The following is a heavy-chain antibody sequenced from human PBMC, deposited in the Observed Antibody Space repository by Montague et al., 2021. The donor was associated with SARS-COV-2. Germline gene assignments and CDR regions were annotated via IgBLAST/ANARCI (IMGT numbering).Heavy chain of an antibody. J-gene: IGHJ4*02. Sequence: LVKPTQTLTPTCTFSGFSLSTSGMCVSWIRQPPGKALEWLGEINHSGSTNYNPSLKSRVTISVDTSKNQFSLKLSSVTAADTAVYYCASPPFGVAPYYFDYWGQGTLVTVSS. D-gene: IGHD3-3*01. CDR3: ASPPFGVAPYYFDY. CDR2: INHSGST. V-gene: IGHV4-30-2*01. CDR1: GFSLSTSGMC.